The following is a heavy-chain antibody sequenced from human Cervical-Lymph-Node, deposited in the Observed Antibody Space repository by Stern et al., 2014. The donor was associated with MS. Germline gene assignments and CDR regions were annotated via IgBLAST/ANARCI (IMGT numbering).Heavy chain of an antibody. V-gene: IGHV4-59*01. CDR2: IYYSGTT. Sequence: QVQLQESGPGLLRPSETLSLTCTVSGASITSYYWSWIRQPQGNGLEWIGYIYYSGTTNYNASLKGRVAISIDTSKTQFSLRLSSVTAADTAVYYCARATDLWGQGTLVTVSS. J-gene: IGHJ5*02. CDR3: ARATDL. CDR1: GASITSYY.